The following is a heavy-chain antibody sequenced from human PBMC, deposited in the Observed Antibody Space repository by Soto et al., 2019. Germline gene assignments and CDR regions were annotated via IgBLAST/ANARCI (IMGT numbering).Heavy chain of an antibody. V-gene: IGHV3-30*03. Sequence: QPGGSLRLSCAASGFTFSSYGMHWVRQAPGKGLEWVAVISYEGSNKYYADSVKGRFTISRDNSKNTLYLQMNSLRAEDTAVYYCAYLLSSSDAFDYWGQGTLVTVSS. CDR2: ISYEGSNK. CDR3: AYLLSSSDAFDY. D-gene: IGHD6-19*01. J-gene: IGHJ4*02. CDR1: GFTFSSYG.